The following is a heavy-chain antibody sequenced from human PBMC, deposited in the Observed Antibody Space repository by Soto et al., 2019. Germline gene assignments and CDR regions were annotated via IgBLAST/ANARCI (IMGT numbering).Heavy chain of an antibody. CDR1: GGSISSSSYY. CDR3: ATQEVGGSYVYTFDP. J-gene: IGHJ5*02. V-gene: IGHV4-39*02. CDR2: IYYTGST. Sequence: SETLSLTCTVSGGSISSSSYYWGWIRQPPGKGLEWIGNIYYTGSTHYNPSLKSRVTISVDTSKNHFSLKLSSVTAADTAVYNCATQEVGGSYVYTFDPWGQGTLVTVSS. D-gene: IGHD1-26*01.